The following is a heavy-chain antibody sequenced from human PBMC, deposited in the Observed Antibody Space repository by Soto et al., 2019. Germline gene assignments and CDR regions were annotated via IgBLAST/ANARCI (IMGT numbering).Heavy chain of an antibody. CDR1: GYTLTELS. Sequence: GASVKVSCEVSGYTLTELSMHWVRQAPGKGLEWMGGFDPEDGETIYAQKFQGRVTMTEDTSTDTAYVELSSLRSEDTAVYYCATKGRWYVGYYYYGMDVWGQGTTVTVSS. J-gene: IGHJ6*02. V-gene: IGHV1-24*01. CDR2: FDPEDGET. D-gene: IGHD6-13*01. CDR3: ATKGRWYVGYYYYGMDV.